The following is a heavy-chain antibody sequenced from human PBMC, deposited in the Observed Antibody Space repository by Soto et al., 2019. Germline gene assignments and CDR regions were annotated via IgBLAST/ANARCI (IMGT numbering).Heavy chain of an antibody. D-gene: IGHD3-22*01. CDR3: PKDLSRLVWLALGAPFGS. V-gene: IGHV3-23*01. Sequence: GGSLRLSCAASGFTFSNYAMNWIRQAPGKGLEWLSSISANGRNAYYADSVKGRFTISRDRSKNTLYLQLDSLRVEDTAIYFCPKDLSRLVWLALGAPFGSCVQRTLVTVS. J-gene: IGHJ4*02. CDR1: GFTFSNYA. CDR2: ISANGRNA.